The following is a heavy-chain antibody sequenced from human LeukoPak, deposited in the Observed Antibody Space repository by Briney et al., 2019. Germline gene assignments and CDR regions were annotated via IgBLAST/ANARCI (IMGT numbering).Heavy chain of an antibody. V-gene: IGHV3-72*01. CDR2: IRNRANSYTT. D-gene: IGHD4-17*01. Sequence: AGGSLRLSFAASGFAFSDHYMDWVRKAPGKWLELVGRIRNRANSYTTQYAASVKGRFIISRDESKNSMYLQMNSLNTEDTAVYYCAMVLGENDYDWFDPSGQGTLVTVSS. CDR3: AMVLGENDYDWFDP. CDR1: GFAFSDHY. J-gene: IGHJ5*02.